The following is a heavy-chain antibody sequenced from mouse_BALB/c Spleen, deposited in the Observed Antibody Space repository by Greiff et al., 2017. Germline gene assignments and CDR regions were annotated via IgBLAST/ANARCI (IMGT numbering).Heavy chain of an antibody. CDR2: ISDGGSYT. V-gene: IGHV5-4*02. J-gene: IGHJ3*01. D-gene: IGHD2-14*01. CDR3: ARDDYRYAFAY. Sequence: EVKVVESGGGLVKPGGSLKLSCAASGFTFSDYYMYWVRQTPEKRLEWVATISDGGSYTYYPDSVKGRFTISRDNAKNNLYLQMSSLKSEDTAMYYCARDDYRYAFAYWGQGTLVTVSA. CDR1: GFTFSDYY.